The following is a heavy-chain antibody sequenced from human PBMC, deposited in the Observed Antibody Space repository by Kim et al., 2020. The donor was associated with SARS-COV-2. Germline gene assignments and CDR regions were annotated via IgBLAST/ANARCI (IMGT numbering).Heavy chain of an antibody. D-gene: IGHD1-26*01. J-gene: IGHJ4*02. Sequence: YADSVKGGFTVSRDNAKSKLYLQMNSLRAEDTAVYYCASRRYGGTYYYFEYWGQGTLVTVSS. V-gene: IGHV3-74*03. CDR3: ASRRYGGTYYYFEY.